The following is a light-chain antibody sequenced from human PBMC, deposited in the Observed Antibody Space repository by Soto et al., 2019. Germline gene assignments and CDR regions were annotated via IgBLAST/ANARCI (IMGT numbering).Light chain of an antibody. CDR2: DNN. CDR1: SSNIGNNY. J-gene: IGLJ3*02. Sequence: QSVLTQPPSVSAAPGQKVTISCSGSSSNIGNNYVSWYQQLPGTAPKLLIYDNNKRPSGIPDRFSGSKSGTSATLGITGLQTGAEADYYCGTWDSSLSPWVFGGGTKLTVL. V-gene: IGLV1-51*01. CDR3: GTWDSSLSPWV.